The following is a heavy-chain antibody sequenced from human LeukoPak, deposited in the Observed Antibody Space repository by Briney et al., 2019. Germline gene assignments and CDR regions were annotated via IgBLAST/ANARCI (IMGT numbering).Heavy chain of an antibody. Sequence: SLKVSCKASGGRVTIYSLSWVRQAPGQGLEWMGGIIPISGSPNYAQNFQGRVTITADASTRTVYMEVSSLRSEDTAVYYCASPDYYDSSGYFVYWGQGTLVTVSS. CDR2: IIPISGSP. D-gene: IGHD3-22*01. J-gene: IGHJ4*02. V-gene: IGHV1-69*01. CDR1: GGRVTIYS. CDR3: ASPDYYDSSGYFVY.